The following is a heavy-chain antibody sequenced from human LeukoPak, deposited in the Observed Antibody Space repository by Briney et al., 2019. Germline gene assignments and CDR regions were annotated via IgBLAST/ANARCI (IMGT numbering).Heavy chain of an antibody. CDR1: GFTFSSYW. CDR2: IRTDGNNA. J-gene: IGHJ4*02. CDR3: AREDDWNYEDY. D-gene: IGHD1-7*01. Sequence: GGSLRLSCAASGFTFSSYWMHWVRQAPGKGLVWVSHIRTDGNNAIYADSVKGRFTISRDDAKNSLYLQMNSLRAEDTAIYYCAREDDWNYEDYWGQGTLVTVSS. V-gene: IGHV3-74*01.